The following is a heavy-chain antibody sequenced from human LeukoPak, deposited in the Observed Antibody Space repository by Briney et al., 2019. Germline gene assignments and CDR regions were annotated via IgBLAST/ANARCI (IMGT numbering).Heavy chain of an antibody. Sequence: GASVKVSCKASGYTFISYAISWVRQAPGQGLEWMGWINAYDGNTNYAPKLQGRVTMTTDTSTSTAYMELRSLRSDDTAVYYCAREDCSGGSCYSLSLTPVFHVFDIWGQGTMVTVSS. J-gene: IGHJ3*02. D-gene: IGHD2-15*01. CDR1: GYTFISYA. CDR3: AREDCSGGSCYSLSLTPVFHVFDI. CDR2: INAYDGNT. V-gene: IGHV1-18*01.